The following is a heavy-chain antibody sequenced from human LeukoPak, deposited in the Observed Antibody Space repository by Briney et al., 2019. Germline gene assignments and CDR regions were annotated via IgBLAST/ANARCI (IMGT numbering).Heavy chain of an antibody. CDR3: ARARPYDFWSGYRPHYFDY. D-gene: IGHD3-3*01. J-gene: IGHJ4*02. CDR2: ISSRSRTI. V-gene: IGHV3-48*01. CDR1: GFTFSSYS. Sequence: PGGPLRLSCAASGFTFSSYSMNWVRQAPGKGLEWVSYISSRSRTIYYADSVKGRFTISRDNAKNSLYLQINSLRAEDTAVYYCARARPYDFWSGYRPHYFDYWGQGTLVTVSS.